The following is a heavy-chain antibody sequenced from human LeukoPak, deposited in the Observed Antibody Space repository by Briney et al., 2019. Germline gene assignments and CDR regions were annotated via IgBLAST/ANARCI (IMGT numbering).Heavy chain of an antibody. CDR3: TRHPRIIADNPYFDY. J-gene: IGHJ4*02. Sequence: PSETLSLTCTVSGVSISSYYWNWLRQAPGKGLEWIGYIYYTGDTKFNPSLKSRVTISLDTSKNQFSLKLTSVTAADTAVYYCTRHPRIIADNPYFDYWGQGTVVTVSS. V-gene: IGHV4-59*08. CDR2: IYYTGDT. D-gene: IGHD6-13*01. CDR1: GVSISSYY.